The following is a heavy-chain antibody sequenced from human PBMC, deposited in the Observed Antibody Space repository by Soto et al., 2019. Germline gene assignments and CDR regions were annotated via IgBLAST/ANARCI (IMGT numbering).Heavy chain of an antibody. V-gene: IGHV3-48*02. Sequence: PGGSLRLSCAASGWNFGTYSMNWVRQAPGKGLEWIAYINSDSDNIMYADSVKGRFTISRDNAKNSLFLQMNSLTDEDTAVYYCARLYYDYVWGQGTTVTVSS. CDR1: GWNFGTYS. CDR2: INSDSDNI. J-gene: IGHJ6*02. D-gene: IGHD3-3*01. CDR3: ARLYYDYV.